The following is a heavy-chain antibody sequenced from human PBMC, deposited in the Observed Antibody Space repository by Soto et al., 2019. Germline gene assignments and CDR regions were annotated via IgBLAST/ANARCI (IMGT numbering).Heavy chain of an antibody. V-gene: IGHV1-18*01. Sequence: ASVKVSCKASGYTFTSYGISWVRQAPGQGLEWMGWISAYNGNTNYAQKLQGRVTMTTDTSTSTAYTELRSLRSDDTAVYYCARDGRSSSWTKNYYYYGMDVWGQVTTVTVPS. J-gene: IGHJ6*02. CDR3: ARDGRSSSWTKNYYYYGMDV. CDR1: GYTFTSYG. D-gene: IGHD6-13*01. CDR2: ISAYNGNT.